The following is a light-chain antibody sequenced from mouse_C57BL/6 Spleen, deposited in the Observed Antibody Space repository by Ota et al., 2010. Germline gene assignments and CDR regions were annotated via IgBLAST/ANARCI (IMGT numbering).Light chain of an antibody. V-gene: IGKV8-28*01. Sequence: DIVMTQSPSSLSVSAGEKVTMSCKSSQSLLNSGNQKNYLAWYQQKPGQPPKLLIYGASTRESGVPDRFTGSGSGTDFTLTISSVQAEDLASLYCQNDHSYPFTFGSGTK. J-gene: IGKJ4*01. CDR2: GAS. CDR1: QSLLNSGNQKNY. CDR3: QNDHSYPFT.